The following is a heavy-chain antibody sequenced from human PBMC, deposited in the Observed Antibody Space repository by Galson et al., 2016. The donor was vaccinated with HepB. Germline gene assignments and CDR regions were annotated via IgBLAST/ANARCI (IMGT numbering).Heavy chain of an antibody. CDR2: MYVGPSIT. J-gene: IGHJ4*02. D-gene: IGHD2/OR15-2a*01. Sequence: QSGAEVKKPGESLKISCKDSGYRFTNYWIGWVRQMPGKGLEWMGIMYVGPSITRYSPSFQGQVTMSADKTINTAYLQWSSLKASDTAMYYCSKALDGTFYFDYWGQGTLVTVSS. CDR1: GYRFTNYW. CDR3: SKALDGTFYFDY. V-gene: IGHV5-51*01.